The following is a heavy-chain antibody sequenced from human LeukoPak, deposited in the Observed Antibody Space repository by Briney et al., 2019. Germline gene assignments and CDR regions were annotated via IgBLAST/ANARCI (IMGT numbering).Heavy chain of an antibody. V-gene: IGHV3-53*01. Sequence: GGSLRVFCAASGFTVNSNYMSWVRQAPGKGLEWVSVIYSGGGTYYADSVKGRFTISRDNSKNTLYLQMNSLRAEDTAVYYCARGVGYKFDYWGQGTLVTVSS. J-gene: IGHJ4*02. CDR1: GFTVNSNY. D-gene: IGHD5-18*01. CDR2: IYSGGGT. CDR3: ARGVGYKFDY.